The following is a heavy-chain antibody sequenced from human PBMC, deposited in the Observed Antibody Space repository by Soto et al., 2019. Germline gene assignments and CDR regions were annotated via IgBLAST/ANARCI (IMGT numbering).Heavy chain of an antibody. D-gene: IGHD1-1*01. J-gene: IGHJ4*02. CDR1: GFTFSSDW. Sequence: LRLSCATSGFTFSSDWMHWVRQAPGKGLVWVSRINKDGSYKNYADFVEGRFTISRDDAKSELYLQMDRLRAVDTAVYYCARGGLEPFDYLGQGALVTVS. CDR2: INKDGSYK. V-gene: IGHV3-74*01. CDR3: ARGGLEPFDY.